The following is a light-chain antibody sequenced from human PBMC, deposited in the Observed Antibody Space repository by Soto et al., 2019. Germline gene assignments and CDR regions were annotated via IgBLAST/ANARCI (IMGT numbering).Light chain of an antibody. CDR3: SSYAGSTVYV. Sequence: QSALTQPPSASGSPGQSVTISCTGTSSDVGGYNYVSWYQQHPGKAPKLMIYEVSKRPSGVPDRFSGSKSGHTASLTVSGPQAEDEADYYCSSYAGSTVYVFGTGTKVTVL. CDR2: EVS. J-gene: IGLJ1*01. CDR1: SSDVGGYNY. V-gene: IGLV2-8*01.